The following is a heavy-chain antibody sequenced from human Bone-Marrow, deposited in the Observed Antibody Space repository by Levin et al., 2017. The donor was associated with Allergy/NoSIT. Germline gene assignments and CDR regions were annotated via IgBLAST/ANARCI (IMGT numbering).Heavy chain of an antibody. CDR1: GFTFSSYD. CDR3: ARDRYGGAFDP. V-gene: IGHV3-13*04. J-gene: IGHJ5*02. CDR2: IGTAGDT. D-gene: IGHD4-23*01. Sequence: GGSLRLSCAASGFTFSSYDMHWVRQATGKGLEWVSAIGTAGDTYYPGSVKGRFTISRENAKNSLYLQMNSLRAGDTAVYYCARDRYGGAFDPWGQGTLVTVSS.